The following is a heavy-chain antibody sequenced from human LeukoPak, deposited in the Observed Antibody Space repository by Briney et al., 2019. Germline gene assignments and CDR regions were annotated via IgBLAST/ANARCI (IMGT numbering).Heavy chain of an antibody. CDR1: GFTFDDYA. CDR2: ISWNSGSI. J-gene: IGHJ4*02. V-gene: IGHV3-9*01. Sequence: GGSLRLSCAASGFTFDDYAMHWVRQAPGKGLEWVSGISWNSGSIGYADSVKGRFTISRDNAKNTLYLQMNSLRAEDTAVYYCAKPVFWSGRTHEYYFDYWGQGTLVTVSS. CDR3: AKPVFWSGRTHEYYFDY. D-gene: IGHD3-3*01.